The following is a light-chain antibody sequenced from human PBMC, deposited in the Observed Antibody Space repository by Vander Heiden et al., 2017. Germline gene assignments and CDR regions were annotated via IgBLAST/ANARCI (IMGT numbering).Light chain of an antibody. CDR2: EVT. J-gene: IGLJ3*02. Sequence: QSALTQPASVSGSPGQSITISCTGGRSDVGSYNLVSWYQHHPGRAPRLVIYEVTKRASGVSSRFSGSESGSAASLTISGLQPEDEGEYHCCSYAGGNTLVFGGGTKLTVL. CDR3: CSYAGGNTLV. CDR1: RSDVGSYNL. V-gene: IGLV2-23*02.